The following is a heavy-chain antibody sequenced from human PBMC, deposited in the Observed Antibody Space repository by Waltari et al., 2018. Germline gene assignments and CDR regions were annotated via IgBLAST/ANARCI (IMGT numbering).Heavy chain of an antibody. V-gene: IGHV4-59*11. CDR3: ARDDHSAKSYYYGMDV. CDR1: GGSISSHY. Sequence: QVQLQESGPGLVKPSETLSLTCTVSGGSISSHYWSWLRQPPGKGLEWIGYIYYSGSTNYNPSLKSRVTISVDTSKNQFSLKLSSVTAADTAVYYCARDDHSAKSYYYGMDVWGQGTTVTVSS. D-gene: IGHD5-18*01. CDR2: IYYSGST. J-gene: IGHJ6*02.